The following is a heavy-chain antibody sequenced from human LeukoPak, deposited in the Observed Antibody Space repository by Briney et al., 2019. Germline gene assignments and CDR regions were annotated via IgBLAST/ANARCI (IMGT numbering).Heavy chain of an antibody. CDR3: AYGPDFDY. CDR1: GFTFSSYG. CDR2: ISYDGSNK. Sequence: GRSLRLSCAASGFTFSSYGTHWVRQAPGKGLEWVAVISYDGSNKYYADSVKGRFTISRDNSKNTLYLQMNSLRAEDTAVYYCAYGPDFDYWGQGTLVTVSS. J-gene: IGHJ4*02. V-gene: IGHV3-30*03. D-gene: IGHD3-10*01.